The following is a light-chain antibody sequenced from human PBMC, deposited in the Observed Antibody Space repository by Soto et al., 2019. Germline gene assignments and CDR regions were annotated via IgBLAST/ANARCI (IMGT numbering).Light chain of an antibody. Sequence: QSVLTQPPSVSGAPGQRVTISCTGTASSIAARYDVHWYQQIPGKAPKLLIYGNNNRPSGVPDRFSASKSGISASLAITGLQADDEAVYYCQSYDNSLNEWVFGGGTQLTVL. J-gene: IGLJ7*01. CDR1: ASSIAARYD. CDR3: QSYDNSLNEWV. V-gene: IGLV1-40*01. CDR2: GNN.